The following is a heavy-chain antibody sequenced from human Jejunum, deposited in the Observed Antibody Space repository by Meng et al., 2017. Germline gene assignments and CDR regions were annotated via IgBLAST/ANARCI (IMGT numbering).Heavy chain of an antibody. CDR1: GGSISSSSW. J-gene: IGHJ4*02. Sequence: QVPLQESGPGLVNPSGTLSLTCACYGGSISSSSWWSWVRQPPGKGLEWIGEISLSGSPSYNPSLRTRVTISIDTSRNQFSLSLSSVTAADTAVYYCARHGAAPYFDDWGQGSLVTVSS. V-gene: IGHV4-4*02. CDR2: ISLSGSP. CDR3: ARHGAAPYFDD. D-gene: IGHD2-15*01.